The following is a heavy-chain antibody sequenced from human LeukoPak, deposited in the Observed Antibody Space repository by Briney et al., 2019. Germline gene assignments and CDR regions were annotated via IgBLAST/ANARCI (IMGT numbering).Heavy chain of an antibody. D-gene: IGHD4-17*01. CDR1: GFTFSSYA. J-gene: IGHJ4*02. Sequence: GGSLRLSCAASGFTFSSYAMHWVRQAPGKGLEWVAVISYDGSNKYYADSVKGRFTISRDNSKNTLYLQMNSLRAEDTALYYCAKVVTGGDYGDYIVFDYWGQGTLVTVSS. CDR2: ISYDGSNK. CDR3: AKVVTGGDYGDYIVFDY. V-gene: IGHV3-30-3*01.